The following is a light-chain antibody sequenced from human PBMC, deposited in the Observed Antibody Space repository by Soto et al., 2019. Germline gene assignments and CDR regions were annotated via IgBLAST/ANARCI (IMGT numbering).Light chain of an antibody. Sequence: DIQMTQSPSTLSASVGDRVTITCRASQSISSWLAWYQQKPGKAPKLLIHKASSLESGVPSRFSGSGSGTEFTLTIRNLQPDDFATYYCQQYNSYPLTFGGGTKVEIK. CDR1: QSISSW. V-gene: IGKV1-5*03. CDR2: KAS. CDR3: QQYNSYPLT. J-gene: IGKJ4*01.